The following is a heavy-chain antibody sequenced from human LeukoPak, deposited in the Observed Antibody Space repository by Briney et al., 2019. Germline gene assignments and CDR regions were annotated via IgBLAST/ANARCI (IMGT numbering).Heavy chain of an antibody. V-gene: IGHV1-8*03. CDR2: MNPNSGNT. Sequence: ASVKVSCKASGYTFTGYYMHWVRQATGQGLEWMGWMNPNSGNTGYAQKFQGRVTITRNTSISTAYMELSSLRSEDTAVYYCARDYADGYNWFDPWGQGTLVTVSS. CDR3: ARDYADGYNWFDP. CDR1: GYTFTGYY. D-gene: IGHD4-17*01. J-gene: IGHJ5*02.